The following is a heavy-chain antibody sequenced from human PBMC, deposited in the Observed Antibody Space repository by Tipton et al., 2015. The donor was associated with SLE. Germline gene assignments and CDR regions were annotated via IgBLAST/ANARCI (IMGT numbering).Heavy chain of an antibody. Sequence: TLSLTCSVSGGSISGTNYYWDWIRQPPGKGPEWIGRITNNGNTYYIPSLQSRVTMSVDTSKNQFSLRLTSVIAADTAVYYCARLHGYSYGLNWFDPWGQGTLISVSS. J-gene: IGHJ5*02. CDR1: GGSISGTNYY. CDR3: ARLHGYSYGLNWFDP. CDR2: ITNNGNT. V-gene: IGHV4-39*07. D-gene: IGHD5-18*01.